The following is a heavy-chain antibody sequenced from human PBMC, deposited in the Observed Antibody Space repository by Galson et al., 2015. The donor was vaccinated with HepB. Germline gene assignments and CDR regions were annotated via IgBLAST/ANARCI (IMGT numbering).Heavy chain of an antibody. CDR1: GYTFNSYG. Sequence: AGKVSCKASGYTFNSYGMCWMRQAPGQGLEWMGWISAYNGNTNYAQKLQGRVTMTTDTSMSTAYMELRSLRADDTAVYYCARALIVVVPAANMDYWGQGTLVTVSS. CDR2: ISAYNGNT. CDR3: ARALIVVVPAANMDY. D-gene: IGHD2-2*01. V-gene: IGHV1-18*01. J-gene: IGHJ4*02.